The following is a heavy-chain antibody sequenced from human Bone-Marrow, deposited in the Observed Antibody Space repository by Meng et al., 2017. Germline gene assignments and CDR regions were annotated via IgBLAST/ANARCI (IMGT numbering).Heavy chain of an antibody. Sequence: QVHLQQWGAGLLTHSQTLSLTCVVSGGSFSDYYWSWIRQPPGKGLEWIGEINHSGSTNYHPSLESRATISVDTSQNHLSLKLSSVTAADSAVYYCARGPTTMAHDFDYWGQGTLVTGSS. J-gene: IGHJ4*02. CDR3: ARGPTTMAHDFDY. D-gene: IGHD4-11*01. CDR2: INHSGST. V-gene: IGHV4-34*01. CDR1: GGSFSDYY.